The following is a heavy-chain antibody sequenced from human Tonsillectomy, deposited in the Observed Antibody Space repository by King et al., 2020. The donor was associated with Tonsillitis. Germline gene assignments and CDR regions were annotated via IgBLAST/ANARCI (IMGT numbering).Heavy chain of an antibody. V-gene: IGHV3-30*18. CDR3: AKGPGTYWYFDL. CDR2: VSYDGSKK. CDR1: GFTFSNYG. J-gene: IGHJ2*01. Sequence: VQLVESGGGVLQPGRSLRLSCVASGFTFSNYGMHWVRQAPGKGLECVAVVSYDGSKKYYADSVKGRFTIYRDNSKNTLYLQVNSLRAEDTAVYYCAKGPGTYWYFDLWGRGTLVTVSS.